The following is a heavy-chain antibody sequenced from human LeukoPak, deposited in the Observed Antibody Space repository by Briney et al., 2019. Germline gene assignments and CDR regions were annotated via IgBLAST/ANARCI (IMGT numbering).Heavy chain of an antibody. CDR1: GFTFSSYG. J-gene: IGHJ4*02. CDR2: ISYDGSNK. V-gene: IGHV3-30*18. D-gene: IGHD1-1*01. CDR3: AKTTGTQRAYYLDY. Sequence: GRSLRLSCAASGFTFSSYGMHWVRQAPGKGLEWVAVISYDGSNKYYADSVKGRFTISRDNSKNTLYLQMNSLRAEDTAVYYCAKTTGTQRAYYLDYWGQGTLVTVSS.